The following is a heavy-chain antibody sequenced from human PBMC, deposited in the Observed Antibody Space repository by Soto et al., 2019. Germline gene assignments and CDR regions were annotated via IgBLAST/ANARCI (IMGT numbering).Heavy chain of an antibody. V-gene: IGHV3-23*01. CDR3: AKDPRPVGATWYSSFDH. CDR2: IRASGDDT. D-gene: IGHD6-13*01. CDR1: GFTFSNYA. Sequence: EVQLLESGGGLLQPGGSLRLSCEASGFTFSNYAMSWVRQAPGKGLEWVSAIRASGDDTFSAGSVQGRFTSSRENSRSTLHIQVNSLRVDDTAIYYCAKDPRPVGATWYSSFDHWGQGTLVTVSS. J-gene: IGHJ4*02.